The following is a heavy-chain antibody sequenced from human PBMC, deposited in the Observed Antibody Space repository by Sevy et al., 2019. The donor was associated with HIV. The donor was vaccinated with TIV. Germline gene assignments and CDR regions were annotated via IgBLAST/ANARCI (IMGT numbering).Heavy chain of an antibody. D-gene: IGHD3-3*01. Sequence: GGSLRLSCAASGFTFSTYAMSWVRQTPGKGLQWVSVMSDSGGSTYYADSVKGRFTISRDNSKNTMYLQMNSLRAEDTAVYYCARRPDFGRVIPTGVMDVWGQGSAVTVSS. CDR1: GFTFSTYA. V-gene: IGHV3-23*01. J-gene: IGHJ6*02. CDR2: MSDSGGST. CDR3: ARRPDFGRVIPTGVMDV.